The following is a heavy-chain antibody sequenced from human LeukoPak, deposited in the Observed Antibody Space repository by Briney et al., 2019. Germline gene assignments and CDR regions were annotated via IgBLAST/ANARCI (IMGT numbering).Heavy chain of an antibody. CDR1: GYTFTSYG. CDR2: ISAYNGNT. Sequence: GASVKVSCKASGYTFTSYGISWVRQTPGQGLERMGGISAYNGNTNYEQKLQGRVTMSTDPATSTAYLELTSLRSDAAAVYYCARESKAAGQKGVTSNYYFGMYVWGQGTTVTVSS. D-gene: IGHD6-6*01. CDR3: ARESKAAGQKGVTSNYYFGMYV. V-gene: IGHV1-18*01. J-gene: IGHJ6*02.